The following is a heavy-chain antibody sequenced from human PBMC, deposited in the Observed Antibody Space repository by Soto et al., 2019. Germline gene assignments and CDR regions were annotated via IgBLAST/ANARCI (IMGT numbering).Heavy chain of an antibody. J-gene: IGHJ6*02. CDR2: INARNEGT. V-gene: IGHV1-2*02. CDR1: GYTFTEFY. Sequence: QVQLVQSGPEMKKPGASVKVSCKTSGYTFTEFYIHWMRQVPGRGLEWMGWINARNEGTKFAEKFKAALTMPTDPSLSTSYLELSSLTFAATAVYYCARRLGGGGDYFYGMDVWGQGTAVTVSS. D-gene: IGHD3-16*01. CDR3: ARRLGGGGDYFYGMDV.